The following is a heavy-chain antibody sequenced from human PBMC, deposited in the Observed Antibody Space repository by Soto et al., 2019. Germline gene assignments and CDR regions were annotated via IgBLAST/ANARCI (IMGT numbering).Heavy chain of an antibody. V-gene: IGHV3-30-3*01. J-gene: IGHJ1*01. D-gene: IGHD1-26*01. CDR1: GFTFSSYA. CDR3: ARKELTSEDYFQP. Sequence: PGGSLRLSCAASGFTFSSYAMHWVRQAPGKGLEWVAVISYDGSNQYYADSVKGRFTISRDNSRNTLYLQMNSLRPEDTGVFYCARKELTSEDYFQPWGQGTLVTVSS. CDR2: ISYDGSNQ.